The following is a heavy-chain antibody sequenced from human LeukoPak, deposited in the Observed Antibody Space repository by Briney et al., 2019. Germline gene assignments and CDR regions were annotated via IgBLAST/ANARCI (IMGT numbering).Heavy chain of an antibody. CDR2: IYYSGST. D-gene: IGHD2-15*01. J-gene: IGHJ5*02. V-gene: IGHV4-31*03. CDR1: GVSISSGGYH. Sequence: RASQTLSLTCTVSGVSISSGGYHWSWLRQHPGMGLEWIGYIYYSGSTYYNPSLKSRVTISVDTSKNQFYLKLSSVTAADTAMYYCARRRDNNWFDPWGQGILVTVSS. CDR3: ARRRDNNWFDP.